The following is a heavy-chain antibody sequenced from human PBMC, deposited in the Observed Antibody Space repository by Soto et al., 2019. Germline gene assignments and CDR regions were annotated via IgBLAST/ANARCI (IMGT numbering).Heavy chain of an antibody. CDR2: IIAIIGTA. CDR1: GGTFSSYA. CDR3: ARDYSLGVEATFRDAFEI. J-gene: IGHJ3*02. D-gene: IGHD1-26*01. Sequence: ASVKVSCKASGGTFSSYAISWVRQAPGQGLEWMGGIIAIIGTANYAQKLQGRVTMTADTSTSTAYMELRSLRSDDTAVYYCARDYSLGVEATFRDAFEIWGQGTMVTVSS. V-gene: IGHV1-69*06.